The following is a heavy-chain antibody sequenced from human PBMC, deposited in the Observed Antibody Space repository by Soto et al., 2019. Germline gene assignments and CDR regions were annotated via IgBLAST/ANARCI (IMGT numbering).Heavy chain of an antibody. J-gene: IGHJ4*02. CDR2: IIPMFDIK. CDR1: GVNFNTYA. D-gene: IGHD3-10*01. CDR3: AKEAGDH. Sequence: GASVKVSCKTSGVNFNTYALTWVRQAPGQGLEWIGGIIPMFDIKNVAQRFQGRVTLNADDSMTTAYMEMTSLRSDDMAVYYCAKEAGDHWGQGTLVTVSS. V-gene: IGHV1-69*13.